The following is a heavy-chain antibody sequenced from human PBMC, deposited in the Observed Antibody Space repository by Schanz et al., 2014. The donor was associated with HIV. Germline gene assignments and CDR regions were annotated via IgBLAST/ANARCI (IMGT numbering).Heavy chain of an antibody. D-gene: IGHD2-15*01. Sequence: QIQLVQSESEVKKPGASVKVSCKASGYTFTSYDINWVRQAPGQGLEWMGWISAYKGNTNYAQKLQGRVTMTTDTSTNTAYMELRRLRSDDTAVYYCARWGRGCSGGSCYWGYYGMDVWGQGTTVTVSS. V-gene: IGHV1-18*01. CDR2: ISAYKGNT. J-gene: IGHJ6*02. CDR3: ARWGRGCSGGSCYWGYYGMDV. CDR1: GYTFTSYD.